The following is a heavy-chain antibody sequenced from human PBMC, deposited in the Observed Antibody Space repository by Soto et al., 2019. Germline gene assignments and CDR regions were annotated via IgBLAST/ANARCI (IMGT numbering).Heavy chain of an antibody. J-gene: IGHJ4*02. Sequence: GGSLRLSCAASGFTISNYWMSWVRQAPGKGLEWVANIKQDGTKKYYVDSVKGRFTISRDNAKNSLYLQMNSLRAEDTAVYYCARDSYYDDSSGYEDYWGQGTLVTVSS. D-gene: IGHD3-22*01. CDR1: GFTISNYW. CDR3: ARDSYYDDSSGYEDY. CDR2: IKQDGTKK. V-gene: IGHV3-7*01.